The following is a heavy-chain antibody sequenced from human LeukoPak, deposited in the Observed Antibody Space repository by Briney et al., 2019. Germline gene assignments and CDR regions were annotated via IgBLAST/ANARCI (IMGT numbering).Heavy chain of an antibody. CDR2: ISGRSSTT. J-gene: IGHJ4*02. CDR1: AFTFSDYS. CDR3: ARDRLTSGSYFFDY. V-gene: IGHV3-48*01. Sequence: GGSLRLSCAASAFTFSDYSMNSVRQDPGKGREWLSYISGRSSTTYYADSVKGRFTISRDNAKNPMYLQMNSLRAEDTAVYYCARDRLTSGSYFFDYWGQGTLVTVSS. D-gene: IGHD1-26*01.